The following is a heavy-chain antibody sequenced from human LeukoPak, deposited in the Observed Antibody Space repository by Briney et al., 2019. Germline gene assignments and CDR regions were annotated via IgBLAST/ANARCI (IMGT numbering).Heavy chain of an antibody. CDR3: ARDDTGVIRGIRFHY. D-gene: IGHD3-10*01. V-gene: IGHV4-4*02. Sequence: PSETLSLTCAVSGASISSGYWWSWVRHPPGKELNWIEEIYHSGSTNHNPSLKSRVTISVDKSKSQFSLNLSSVTAADTAVYYCARDDTGVIRGIRFHYWGQGTLVTVSS. CDR1: GASISSGYW. J-gene: IGHJ4*02. CDR2: IYHSGST.